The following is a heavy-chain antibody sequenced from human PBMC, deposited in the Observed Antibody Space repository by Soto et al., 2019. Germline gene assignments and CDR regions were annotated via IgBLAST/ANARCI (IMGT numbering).Heavy chain of an antibody. CDR2: INAGNGNT. J-gene: IGHJ6*02. CDR1: GYTFTSYA. D-gene: IGHD5-18*01. CDR3: ARDGDTAMVRPLRLYYYYYGMDV. Sequence: ASVKVSCKASGYTFTSYAMHWVRQAPGQRLEWMGWINAGNGNTKYSQKFQGRVTITRDTSASTAYMELSSLRSEDTAVYYCARDGDTAMVRPLRLYYYYYGMDVWGQGTTATVSS. V-gene: IGHV1-3*01.